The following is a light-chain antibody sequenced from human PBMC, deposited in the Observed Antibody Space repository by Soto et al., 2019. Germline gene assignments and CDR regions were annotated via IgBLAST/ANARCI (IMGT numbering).Light chain of an antibody. J-gene: IGKJ1*01. CDR2: DTS. V-gene: IGKV3-20*01. CDR1: QSVSSSY. Sequence: EIVLTQSPGTLSLSPGERATLSCRASQSVSSSYLAWYQQKPGQAPRLLIYDTSSRATGIPDRFSGSGSGXXXXXXISRLEPEDFAVYYCQQCGSSPSFGQGTKVELK. CDR3: QQCGSSPS.